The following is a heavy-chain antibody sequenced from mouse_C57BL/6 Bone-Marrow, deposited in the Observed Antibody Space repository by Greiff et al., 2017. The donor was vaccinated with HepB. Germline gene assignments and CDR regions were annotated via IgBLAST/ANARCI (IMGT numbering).Heavy chain of an antibody. CDR2: IEPENGDT. J-gene: IGHJ4*01. CDR1: GFNIKDDY. CDR3: TTGGYYAMDY. V-gene: IGHV14-4*01. Sequence: EVQLVESGAELVRPGASVKLSCTASGFNIKDDYMHWVKQRPEQGLEWIGWIEPENGDTEYASKFQGKATITADTSSKTAYLQLSSLTSEDTAVYYCTTGGYYAMDYWGQGTSVTVSS.